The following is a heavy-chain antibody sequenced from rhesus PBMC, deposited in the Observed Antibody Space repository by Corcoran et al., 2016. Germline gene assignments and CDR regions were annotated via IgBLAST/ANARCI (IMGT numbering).Heavy chain of an antibody. CDR3: ARGGLGWGFDY. V-gene: IGHV2-174*01. D-gene: IGHD3-34*01. CDR2: FYWDDDK. Sequence: QVTLKESGPALVKPTHTLTLTCTFSGFSLTTSGMGVGWIRKPPGKALEWLAHFYWDDDKRYSTSLKIRLAICKATSKHQFVLTMTNMDPVDTATCYCARGGLGWGFDYWGQGVLVTVSS. CDR1: GFSLTTSGMG. J-gene: IGHJ4*01.